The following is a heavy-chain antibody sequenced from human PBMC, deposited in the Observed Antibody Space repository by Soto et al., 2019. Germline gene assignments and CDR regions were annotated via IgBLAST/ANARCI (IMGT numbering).Heavy chain of an antibody. CDR1: GYTFTSYA. Sequence: ASVKVSCKASGYTFTSYAMHLVRQAPGQRLEWMGWINAGNGNTKYSQKFQGRVTITRDTSASTAYMELSSLRSEDTAVYYCARDIGATIFGVVNYYYYGMDVWGQGTTVTVFS. V-gene: IGHV1-3*01. CDR3: ARDIGATIFGVVNYYYYGMDV. J-gene: IGHJ6*02. D-gene: IGHD3-3*01. CDR2: INAGNGNT.